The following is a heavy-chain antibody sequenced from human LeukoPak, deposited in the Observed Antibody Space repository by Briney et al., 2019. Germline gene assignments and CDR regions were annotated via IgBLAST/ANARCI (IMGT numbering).Heavy chain of an antibody. J-gene: IGHJ5*02. Sequence: GGSLRLSGAGSGFTFTTYACWVRQAPGKGLEWVSTISSNGDSTFYADSVKGRFTISRDNSKNPLYLQMNSLRAEDTAVYHCAGYQRMRDPWGQGTLVTVSS. CDR2: ISSNGDST. D-gene: IGHD2-2*01. V-gene: IGHV3-23*01. CDR1: GFTFTTYA. CDR3: AGYQRMRDP.